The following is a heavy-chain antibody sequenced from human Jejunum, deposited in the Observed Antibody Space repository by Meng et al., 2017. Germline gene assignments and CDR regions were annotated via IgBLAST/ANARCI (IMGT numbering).Heavy chain of an antibody. CDR1: GGSVSTSNYY. V-gene: IGHV4-61*01. CDR2: MSSSGST. D-gene: IGHD3-16*01. J-gene: IGHJ4*02. Sequence: QVQLQESGPGLVRPTGTLSLTCTVSGGSVSTSNYYWSWFRQPPGKGLEWIGYMSSSGSTNYNSSLKRRVTISIDRSKNQFSLKLTSVTAADTAVYYCARSHGGYWGPGILVNVYS. CDR3: ARSHGGY.